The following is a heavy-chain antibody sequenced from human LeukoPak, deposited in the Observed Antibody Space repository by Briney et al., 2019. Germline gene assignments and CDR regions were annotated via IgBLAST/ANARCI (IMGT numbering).Heavy chain of an antibody. D-gene: IGHD6-13*01. CDR3: ARTTGYTSSWSDGLDI. CDR1: GYTLTGYY. CDR2: INPNSGGT. Sequence: ASVRVSCKASGYTLTGYYMHWVRQAPGQGLQWMGWINPNSGGTNFAPNFQGRVTMTSDTSINTAFMELTRLRYDDTAVYYCARTTGYTSSWSDGLDIWGQRTMVTVSS. V-gene: IGHV1-2*02. J-gene: IGHJ3*02.